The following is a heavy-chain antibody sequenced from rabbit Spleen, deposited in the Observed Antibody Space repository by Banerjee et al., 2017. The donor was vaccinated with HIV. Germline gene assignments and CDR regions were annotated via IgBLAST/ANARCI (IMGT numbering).Heavy chain of an antibody. D-gene: IGHD4-1*01. J-gene: IGHJ4*01. CDR2: IYGGSSGRT. V-gene: IGHV1S45*01. CDR1: GFDFSNYNF. CDR3: ARDESGWSLSNFDL. Sequence: QEQLEESGGDLVQPGASLTLTCTASGFDFSNYNFMCWVRQAPGKGLEWIGCIYGGSSGRTDYATWAKGRFTISKASSTTVTLQMTSLTAADTGIYFCARDESGWSLSNFDLWGQGTLVTVS.